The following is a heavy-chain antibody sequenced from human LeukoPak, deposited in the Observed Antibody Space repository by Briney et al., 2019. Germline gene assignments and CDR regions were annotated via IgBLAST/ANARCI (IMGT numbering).Heavy chain of an antibody. Sequence: ASVKVSCKTSGYTFTGYYMHWVRQAPGQGLEWMGWMNPNSGGSNYAQNFQGRVTMTRDTSIGTAYMELSSLRSDDTAVYYCATRVVAGIPYYFDHWGQGTLITVSS. J-gene: IGHJ4*02. CDR3: ATRVVAGIPYYFDH. V-gene: IGHV1-2*02. CDR2: MNPNSGGS. CDR1: GYTFTGYY. D-gene: IGHD6-19*01.